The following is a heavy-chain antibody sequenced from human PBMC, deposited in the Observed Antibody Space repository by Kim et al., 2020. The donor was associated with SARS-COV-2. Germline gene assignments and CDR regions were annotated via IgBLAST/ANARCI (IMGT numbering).Heavy chain of an antibody. D-gene: IGHD6-13*01. J-gene: IGHJ4*02. CDR2: ST. Sequence: STYYDPSLKSRVTISVDTSKNQFSLKLSSVTAADTAVYYCARHTAGVLDYWGQGTLVTVSS. V-gene: IGHV4-39*01. CDR3: ARHTAGVLDY.